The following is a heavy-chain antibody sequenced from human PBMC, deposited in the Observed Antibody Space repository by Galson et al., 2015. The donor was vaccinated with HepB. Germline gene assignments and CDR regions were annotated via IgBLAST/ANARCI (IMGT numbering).Heavy chain of an antibody. Sequence: SVKVSCKASGGTFSSYAISWVRQAPGQGLEWMGGIIPIFGTANYAQKFQGRVTITADESTSTAYMELSSLRSEDTAVYYCASSHYYDSRPFDYWGQGTLVTVSS. CDR1: GGTFSSYA. V-gene: IGHV1-69*13. CDR3: ASSHYYDSRPFDY. CDR2: IIPIFGTA. J-gene: IGHJ4*02. D-gene: IGHD3-22*01.